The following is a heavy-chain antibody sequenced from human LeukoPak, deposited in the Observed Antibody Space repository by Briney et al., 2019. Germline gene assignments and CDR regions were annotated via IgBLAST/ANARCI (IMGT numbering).Heavy chain of an antibody. CDR2: INWNGGST. Sequence: GGSLRLSCAASGFNFDDNGMSWGRQAPGKGLEWVAGINWNGGSTDYADSVKGRFTIYREKDKNSLYLEMNRVRGEETAFYYSARVGGAYCGSCYSVKLDYYYYGMDVWGQGTTVTVSS. CDR1: GFNFDDNG. J-gene: IGHJ6*02. CDR3: ARVGGAYCGSCYSVKLDYYYYGMDV. D-gene: IGHD2-15*01. V-gene: IGHV3-20*04.